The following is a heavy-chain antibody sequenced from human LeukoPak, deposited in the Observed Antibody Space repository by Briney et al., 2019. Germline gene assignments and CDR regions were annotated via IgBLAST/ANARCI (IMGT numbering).Heavy chain of an antibody. J-gene: IGHJ4*02. CDR2: VWYDGSNK. V-gene: IGHV3-33*01. D-gene: IGHD6-13*01. CDR3: ARSSSWTRGAFDY. Sequence: GGSLRLSCAASGFTFSSYGMHWVRQAPGKGLEWVAVVWYDGSNKYYADSVKGRFTIPRDNSKNTLYLQMNSLRAEDTAVYYCARSSSWTRGAFDYWGQGTLVTVSS. CDR1: GFTFSSYG.